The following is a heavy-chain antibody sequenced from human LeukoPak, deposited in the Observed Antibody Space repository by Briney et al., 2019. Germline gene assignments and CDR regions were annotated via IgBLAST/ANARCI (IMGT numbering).Heavy chain of an antibody. J-gene: IGHJ5*02. CDR3: AGDSNGWYRDWFDP. CDR1: GFTFSSYA. D-gene: IGHD6-19*01. CDR2: ISGSGGST. Sequence: GGSLRLSCAASGFTFSSYAMTWVRQAPGKGLEWVSDISGSGGSTYYADSVKGRFTISRDNSKNTLYLQMNSLRAEDTAVYYCAGDSNGWYRDWFDPWGQGTLVTVSS. V-gene: IGHV3-23*01.